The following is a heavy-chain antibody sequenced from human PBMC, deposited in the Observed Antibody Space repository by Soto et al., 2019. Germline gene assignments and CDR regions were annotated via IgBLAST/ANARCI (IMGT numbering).Heavy chain of an antibody. CDR2: ISYDGSNK. CDR1: GFTFSSYA. Sequence: QVQLVESGGGVVQPGRSLRLSCAASGFTFSSYAMHWVRQAPGKGLEWVAVISYDGSNKYYADSVKGRFTISRDNSKNTLYLQMNSLRAEDTAVYYCARDVESWQHYYYYGMDVW. V-gene: IGHV3-30-3*01. J-gene: IGHJ6*01. CDR3: ARDVESWQHYYYYGMDV. D-gene: IGHD5-12*01.